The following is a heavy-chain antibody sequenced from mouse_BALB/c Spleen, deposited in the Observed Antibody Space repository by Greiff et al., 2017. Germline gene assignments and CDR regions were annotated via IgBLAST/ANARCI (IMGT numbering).Heavy chain of an antibody. CDR3: AREYDEGEDY. J-gene: IGHJ2*01. CDR2: ISYSGST. D-gene: IGHD2-14*01. CDR1: GYSITSDYA. V-gene: IGHV3-2*02. Sequence: EVKLQESGPGLVKPSQSLSLTCTVTGYSITSDYAWNWIRQFPGNKLEWMGYISYSGSTSYNPSLKGRISITRDTSKNQFFLQLNSVTTEDTATYYCAREYDEGEDYWGQGTTLTVSS.